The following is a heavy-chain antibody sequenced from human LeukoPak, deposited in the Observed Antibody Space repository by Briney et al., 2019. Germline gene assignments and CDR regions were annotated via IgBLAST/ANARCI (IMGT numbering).Heavy chain of an antibody. CDR1: GGSISSYY. Sequence: PSETPSLTCTVSGGSISSYYWSWIRQPPGKGLEWIGYIYYTGSTNYNPSLKSRVTISADTSKNQFSLKVNSVTAADTAVYYCARDLGYSTSSERFDWFDPWGPGTLVTVSS. D-gene: IGHD6-6*01. CDR2: IYYTGST. J-gene: IGHJ5*02. CDR3: ARDLGYSTSSERFDWFDP. V-gene: IGHV4-59*01.